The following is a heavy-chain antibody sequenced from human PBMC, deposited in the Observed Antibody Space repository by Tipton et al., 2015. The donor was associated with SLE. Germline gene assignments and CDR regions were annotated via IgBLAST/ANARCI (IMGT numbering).Heavy chain of an antibody. CDR3: ARDLRRYFDY. J-gene: IGHJ4*02. CDR1: GYPIHSGFY. V-gene: IGHV4-38-2*02. Sequence: TLSLTCAVSGYPIHSGFYWGWIRQPPGKGLGWIGSIYHSGNTYYKPSLKSRVTISVDTSKNQFSLRLSSVTAADTAVYYCARDLRRYFDYWGQGTLVTVSS. CDR2: IYHSGNT.